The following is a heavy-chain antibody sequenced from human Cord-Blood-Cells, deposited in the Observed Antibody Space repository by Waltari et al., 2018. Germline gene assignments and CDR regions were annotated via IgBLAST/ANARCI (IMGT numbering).Heavy chain of an antibody. D-gene: IGHD3-10*01. CDR1: GFTFSSYA. CDR3: ARGSLGQRYYYGSGSYLDYFDY. CDR2: ISYDGSNK. J-gene: IGHJ4*02. V-gene: IGHV3-30*04. Sequence: QVQLVESGGGVVQPGRSLRLSCAASGFTFSSYAMHWVRQAPGKGLEWVAVISYDGSNKYSADSWKGRFTISRDNSKNTLYLQMNSLRAEDTAVYYCARGSLGQRYYYGSGSYLDYFDYWGQGTLVTVSS.